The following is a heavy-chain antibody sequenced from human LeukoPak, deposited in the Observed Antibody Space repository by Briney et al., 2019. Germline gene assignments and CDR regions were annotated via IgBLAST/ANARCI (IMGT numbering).Heavy chain of an antibody. CDR3: ARGTRYRYFDY. CDR1: GGSISSYY. D-gene: IGHD5-18*01. V-gene: IGHV4-59*12. CDR2: IYHSGST. J-gene: IGHJ4*02. Sequence: SETLSLTCTVSGGSISSYYWSWIRQPPGKGLEWIGYIYHSGSTYYNPSLKSRVTISVDRSKNQFSLKLSSVTAADTAVYYCARGTRYRYFDYWGQGTLVTVSS.